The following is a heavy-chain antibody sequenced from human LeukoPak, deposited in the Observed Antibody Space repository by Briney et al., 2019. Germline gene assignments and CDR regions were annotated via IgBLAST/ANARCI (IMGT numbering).Heavy chain of an antibody. D-gene: IGHD4-17*01. J-gene: IGHJ3*02. Sequence: ASVKVSCKASRYTFTSYDINWVRQATGQGLEWMGWMNPNSGNTGYAQKFQGRVTMTRNTSISTAYMELSSLRSEDTAVYYCARARGYGDHDAFDTWGQGTMVTVSS. CDR3: ARARGYGDHDAFDT. V-gene: IGHV1-8*01. CDR2: MNPNSGNT. CDR1: RYTFTSYD.